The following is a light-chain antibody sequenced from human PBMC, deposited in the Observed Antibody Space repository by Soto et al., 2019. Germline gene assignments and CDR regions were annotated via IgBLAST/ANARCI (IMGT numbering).Light chain of an antibody. CDR3: QQRSNWPRT. V-gene: IGKV3-11*01. CDR1: QSVSSY. Sequence: EIALTQSPATLSLSPGERATLSCRASQSVSSYLVWYQQKVGQPPRLLIYDASNRATGIPARFSGSGSGTDFTLSISSLEPEDSAVYYCQQRSNWPRTFGQGTKVEIK. J-gene: IGKJ1*01. CDR2: DAS.